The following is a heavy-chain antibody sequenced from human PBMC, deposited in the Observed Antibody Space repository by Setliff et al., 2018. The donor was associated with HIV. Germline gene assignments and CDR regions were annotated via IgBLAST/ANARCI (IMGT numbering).Heavy chain of an antibody. CDR1: GGSINNYY. Sequence: SETLSLTCTVSGGSINNYYWSWIRQSPGKGLVWIAHIYYNGNTDYNPSLKSRVSMSVDTSKNQFSLRLSSVTAADTAVFYCARASTGYSSIWYRNGLTYYNYMDVWGRGTKVTVSS. J-gene: IGHJ6*03. V-gene: IGHV4-59*12. CDR3: ARASTGYSSIWYRNGLTYYNYMDV. D-gene: IGHD6-13*01. CDR2: IYYNGNT.